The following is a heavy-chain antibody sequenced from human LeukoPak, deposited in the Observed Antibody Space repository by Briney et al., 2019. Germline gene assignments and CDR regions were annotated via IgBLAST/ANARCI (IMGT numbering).Heavy chain of an antibody. CDR1: AFTFTTYW. V-gene: IGHV3-7*03. D-gene: IGHD1-26*01. Sequence: PGGSLRLSCAASAFTFTTYWMSWVRQAPGKGLEWVAHIKQDGSEKYYVDSVKGRFTISRDNAKNSLYLQMNSLRAEDTALYYCARGGSYYAYWGQGTLVTVSS. CDR3: ARGGSYYAY. J-gene: IGHJ4*02. CDR2: IKQDGSEK.